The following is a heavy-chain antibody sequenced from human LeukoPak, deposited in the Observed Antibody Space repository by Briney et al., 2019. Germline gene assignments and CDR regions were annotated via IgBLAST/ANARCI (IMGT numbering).Heavy chain of an antibody. CDR2: INPNSGGT. CDR1: GYTFTGYY. J-gene: IGHJ4*02. CDR3: ARERCSGGSCYFHFDY. D-gene: IGHD2-15*01. V-gene: IGHV1-2*02. Sequence: ASVKVSCKASGYTFTGYYMHWVRQAPGQGLEWMGWINPNSGGTNYAQKFQGRVTMTRDTSISTAYMELSRLRSDDMAVYYCARERCSGGSCYFHFDYWGQGTLVTVSS.